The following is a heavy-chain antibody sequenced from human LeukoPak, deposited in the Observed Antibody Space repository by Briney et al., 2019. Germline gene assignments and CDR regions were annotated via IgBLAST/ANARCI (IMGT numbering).Heavy chain of an antibody. J-gene: IGHJ6*03. CDR2: IYPGDSDT. Sequence: ESLKISCQGSGYSFTSYWMAWVRQMPGKGLEWMGIIYPGDSDTKYSPSFQGQVTISADKSISTAYLQWSSLKASDTAIYYYARRSAYYYYMDVWGKGTTVTVSS. D-gene: IGHD2-2*01. CDR1: GYSFTSYW. CDR3: ARRSAYYYYMDV. V-gene: IGHV5-51*01.